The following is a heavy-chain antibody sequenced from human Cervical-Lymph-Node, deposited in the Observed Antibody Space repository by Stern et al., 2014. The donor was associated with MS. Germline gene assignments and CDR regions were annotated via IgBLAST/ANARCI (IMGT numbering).Heavy chain of an antibody. J-gene: IGHJ4*02. CDR3: ARGGISRIVVVHTH. CDR1: GFSFSHYS. V-gene: IGHV3-30-3*01. Sequence: MQLVESGGGVVQPGGSLRLSCAASGFSFSHYSMHWVRQAPGKGLEWVAAISSGGSDKYYADSVKGRFTISRDNSKDTVYLQMSSLRSEDTAVYYCARGGISRIVVVHTHWGRGTLVIASS. D-gene: IGHD3-22*01. CDR2: ISSGGSDK.